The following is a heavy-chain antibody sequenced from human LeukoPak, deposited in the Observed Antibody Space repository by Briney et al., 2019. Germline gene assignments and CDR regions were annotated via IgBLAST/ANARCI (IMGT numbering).Heavy chain of an antibody. CDR3: AREYYYGSGSYSYFDY. V-gene: IGHV1-69*13. CDR2: IIPIFGTA. D-gene: IGHD3-10*01. J-gene: IGHJ4*02. CDR1: GGTFISYA. Sequence: SVKVSCKASGGTFISYAFSWVRQAPGQGLEWMGGIIPIFGTANYAQKFQGRVTITADESTSTAYMELSSLRSEDTAVYYCAREYYYGSGSYSYFDYWGQGTLVTVSS.